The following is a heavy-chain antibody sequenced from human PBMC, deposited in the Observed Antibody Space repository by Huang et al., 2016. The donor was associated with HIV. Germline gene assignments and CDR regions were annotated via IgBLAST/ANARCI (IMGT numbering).Heavy chain of an antibody. CDR1: GFHFSRYG. Sequence: QVQLVESGGDVVQPGGSLRVSCSASGFHFSRYGSRGVRPAPGMGLGLLVSIRSDGTNHVYPDSLKCRIIISRANARNKLFLQVNSLRSEYAGVYYGAKDPHDNGVYSLYQYYYYLDVWGKGTTVTVSS. V-gene: IGHV3-30*02. CDR3: AKDPHDNGVYSLYQYYYYLDV. CDR2: IRSDGTNH. D-gene: IGHD2-8*01. J-gene: IGHJ6*03.